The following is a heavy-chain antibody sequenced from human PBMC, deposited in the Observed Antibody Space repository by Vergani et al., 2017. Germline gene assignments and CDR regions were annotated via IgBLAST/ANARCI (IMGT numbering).Heavy chain of an antibody. J-gene: IGHJ6*02. V-gene: IGHV1-69*01. CDR2: IIPIFGTA. Sequence: QVQLVQSGAEVKKPGSSVKVSCKASGGTFSSYAISWVRQAPGQGLEWMGGIIPIFGTANYAQKFQGRVTITADESTSTAYMELGSLRSEDTAVYYCARGAGKTYCSGGSCRFYYYGMDVWGQGTTVTVSS. CDR1: GGTFSSYA. CDR3: ARGAGKTYCSGGSCRFYYYGMDV. D-gene: IGHD2-15*01.